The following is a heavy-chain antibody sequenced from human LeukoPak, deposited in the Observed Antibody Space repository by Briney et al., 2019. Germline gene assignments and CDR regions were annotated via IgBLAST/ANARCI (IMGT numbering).Heavy chain of an antibody. J-gene: IGHJ4*02. Sequence: PSETLSLTCTVSGGSISSYYWSWIRQPAGKGLEWIGYIYHSGSTYYNPSLKSRVTISVDRSKNQFSLKLSSVTAADTAVYYCARAFSSRIAGWSFDYWGQGTLVTVSS. CDR3: ARAFSSRIAGWSFDY. V-gene: IGHV4-59*12. CDR1: GGSISSYY. CDR2: IYHSGST. D-gene: IGHD6-13*01.